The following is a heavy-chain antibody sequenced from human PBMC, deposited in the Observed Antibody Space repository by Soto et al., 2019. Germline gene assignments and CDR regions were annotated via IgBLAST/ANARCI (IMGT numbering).Heavy chain of an antibody. V-gene: IGHV1-18*01. J-gene: IGHJ5*02. D-gene: IGHD3-16*01. CDR1: GYTFTSYG. CDR2: ISAYNGNT. CDR3: AGGRTPASPVADYTTWFGP. Sequence: ASVKVSCKASGYTFTSYGISWVRQAPGQGLEWMGWISAYNGNTNYAQKLQGRVTMTTDTSTSTAYMELRSLRSDDTAVYYCAGGRTPASPVADYTTWFGPWGQGTLVTVSS.